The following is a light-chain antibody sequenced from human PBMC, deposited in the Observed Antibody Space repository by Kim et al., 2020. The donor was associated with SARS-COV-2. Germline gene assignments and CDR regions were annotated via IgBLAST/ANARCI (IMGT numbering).Light chain of an antibody. CDR2: LGS. Sequence: DIVMTQSPLSLPVTPGEPASISCRSSQSLLHSNGYNYLDWYLQKPGQSPQLLIYLGSTRASGVPDRFSGSGSGTDFTLKIRRVEAEDVGVYYCMQALQTPTFGGGTKVDIK. J-gene: IGKJ4*01. CDR1: QSLLHSNGYNY. V-gene: IGKV2-28*01. CDR3: MQALQTPT.